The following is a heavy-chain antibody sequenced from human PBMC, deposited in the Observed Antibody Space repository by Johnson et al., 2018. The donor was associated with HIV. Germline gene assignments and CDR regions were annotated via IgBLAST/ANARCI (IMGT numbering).Heavy chain of an antibody. D-gene: IGHD2-15*01. Sequence: VQLVESGGVVVQPGGSLRLSCAASGFTFDDYAMHWVRQAPGKGLEWVSLISWDGGSTYYADPVKGRFTISRDNAKNSLYMQMNSLRAKDTALYYCARGWDACDIWGQGTIVTVSS. CDR3: ARGWDACDI. J-gene: IGHJ3*02. CDR1: GFTFDDYA. V-gene: IGHV3-43D*03. CDR2: ISWDGGST.